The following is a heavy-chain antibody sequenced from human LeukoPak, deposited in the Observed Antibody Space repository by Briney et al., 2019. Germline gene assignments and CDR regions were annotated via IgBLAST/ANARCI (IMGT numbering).Heavy chain of an antibody. CDR3: ARDTRSVYNWFDP. V-gene: IGHV4-61*02. CDR1: GVSISSGSYY. J-gene: IGHJ5*02. Sequence: SETLSLTCTVSGVSISSGSYYWRWIRQPAGKGLEWIGRIYTSGSTNYNPALKSRITISVDTTKNQFSLKLRCVTAADTAVYYCARDTRSVYNWFDPWGQGTLVTVSS. CDR2: IYTSGST.